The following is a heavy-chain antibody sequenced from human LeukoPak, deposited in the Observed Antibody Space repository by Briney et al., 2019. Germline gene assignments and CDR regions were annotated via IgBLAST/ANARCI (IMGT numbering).Heavy chain of an antibody. J-gene: IGHJ6*02. CDR2: IIPILGIA. Sequence: GASVKVSCKASGYTFTSYYMHWVRQAPGQGLEWMGRIIPILGIANYAQKFQGRVTITADKSTSTAYMELSSLRSEDTAVYYCAREYYYDSSGYYYYYYGMDVWGQGTTVTVSS. CDR3: AREYYYDSSGYYYYYYGMDV. CDR1: GYTFTSYY. V-gene: IGHV1-69*04. D-gene: IGHD3-22*01.